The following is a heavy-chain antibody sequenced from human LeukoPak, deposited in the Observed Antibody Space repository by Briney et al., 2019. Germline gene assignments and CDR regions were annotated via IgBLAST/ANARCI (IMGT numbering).Heavy chain of an antibody. Sequence: NPSETLSLTCSVAGGSISSFYWSWIRQPPGKALEWIGNIYYTGSTNYNPSLRSRVTISVDTSKNQFSLKLSSVTAADTAVYYCARGGLYGDTLDYWGQGTLVTVSS. CDR2: IYYTGST. CDR3: ARGGLYGDTLDY. J-gene: IGHJ4*02. CDR1: GGSISSFY. D-gene: IGHD4-17*01. V-gene: IGHV4-59*01.